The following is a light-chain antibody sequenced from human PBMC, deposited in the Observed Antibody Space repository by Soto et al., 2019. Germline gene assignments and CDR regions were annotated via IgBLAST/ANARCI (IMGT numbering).Light chain of an antibody. J-gene: IGKJ2*01. CDR3: QQYGISQNT. CDR2: GAS. Sequence: ETVMTQSPGTLSLSPGERATLSCRASQSVSSGYLAWYQQKPGQAPRLLIFGASNRATGITDRFTGSGSGTDFTLTISRLEPEDFTVYYCQQYGISQNTFGQGTKLEIK. CDR1: QSVSSGY. V-gene: IGKV3-20*01.